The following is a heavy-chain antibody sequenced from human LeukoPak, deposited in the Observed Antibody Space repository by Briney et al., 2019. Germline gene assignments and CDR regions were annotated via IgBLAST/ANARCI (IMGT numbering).Heavy chain of an antibody. CDR2: IYHSGST. CDR3: AREGGIAAAGGADY. CDR1: GGSFSGYY. V-gene: IGHV4-34*01. Sequence: SETLSLTCAVYGGSFSGYYWSWVRRPPGKGLEWIGEIYHSGSTNYNPSLKSRVTISVDKSKNQFSLKLSSVTAADTAVYYCAREGGIAAAGGADYWGQGTLVTVSS. J-gene: IGHJ4*02. D-gene: IGHD6-13*01.